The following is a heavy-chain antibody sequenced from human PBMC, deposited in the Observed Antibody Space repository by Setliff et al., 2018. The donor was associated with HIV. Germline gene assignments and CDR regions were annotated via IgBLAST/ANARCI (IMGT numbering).Heavy chain of an antibody. J-gene: IGHJ6*03. D-gene: IGHD3-10*01. CDR2: IHYGGGT. CDR3: ARAVIRREDRGMWTKLWSAPNHMDV. Sequence: SETLFLTCSISGGSISNYYWVWIRQSPGKGLEWIGHIHYGGGTYYNPSLESRVSISRDTSKNQFSLNLRDVTAGDTALYYCARAVIRREDRGMWTKLWSAPNHMDVWGKGITVTVSS. V-gene: IGHV4-59*01. CDR1: GGSISNYY.